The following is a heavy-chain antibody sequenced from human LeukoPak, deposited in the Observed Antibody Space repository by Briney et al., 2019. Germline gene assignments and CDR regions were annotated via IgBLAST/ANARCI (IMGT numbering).Heavy chain of an antibody. CDR2: TYYRSKWYN. V-gene: IGHV6-1*01. J-gene: IGHJ4*02. CDR3: AREEWLRLHY. CDR1: GDSVSNNSAA. D-gene: IGHD5-12*01. Sequence: SQTLSLTCAISGDSVSNNSAAWNWIRQSPSRGLEWLGRTYYRSKWYNDYAVSAKSRITINADTSENQFSLQLKSVSPEDTAVYYCAREEWLRLHYWGQGTLVTVSS.